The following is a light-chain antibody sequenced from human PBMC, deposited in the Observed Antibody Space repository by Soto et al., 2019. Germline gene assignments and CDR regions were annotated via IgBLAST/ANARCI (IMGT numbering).Light chain of an antibody. CDR1: NIGTTT. V-gene: IGLV3-21*02. J-gene: IGLJ2*01. Sequence: SYELTQPSSVSVAPGQTATITCGGNNIGTTTVSWYQQKPGQAPVLVVSDDGDRPSGIPDRLSGSNSGNTATLTISRVEAGDEADYSCLVWDISGDHAVFGGGTKVTVL. CDR2: DDG. CDR3: LVWDISGDHAV.